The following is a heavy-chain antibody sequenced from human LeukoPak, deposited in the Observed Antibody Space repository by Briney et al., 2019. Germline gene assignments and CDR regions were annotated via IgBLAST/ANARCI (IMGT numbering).Heavy chain of an antibody. V-gene: IGHV3-23*01. CDR3: AKDWFGELSPFDY. D-gene: IGHD3-10*01. CDR1: GFTFSSYA. Sequence: PGGSLRLSCAASGFTFSSYAMSWVRQAPGKGLEWVSAISGSGGSTYYADSVKGRFTVSRDNSKNTLYLQMNSLRAEDTAVYYCAKDWFGELSPFDYWGQGTLVTVSS. CDR2: ISGSGGST. J-gene: IGHJ4*02.